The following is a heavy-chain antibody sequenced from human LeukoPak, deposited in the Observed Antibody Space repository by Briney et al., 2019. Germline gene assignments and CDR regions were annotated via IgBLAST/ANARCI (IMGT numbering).Heavy chain of an antibody. V-gene: IGHV3-30*18. J-gene: IGHJ3*02. CDR1: GFTFSSYA. Sequence: PGGSLRLSCAASGFTFSSYAMSWVRQAPGKGLEWVAVISYDGSNKYYADSVKGRFTISRDNSKNTLYLQMNSLRAEDTAVYYCAKVGKGYYGSGSYSSAFDIWGQGTMVTVSS. CDR3: AKVGKGYYGSGSYSSAFDI. CDR2: ISYDGSNK. D-gene: IGHD3-10*01.